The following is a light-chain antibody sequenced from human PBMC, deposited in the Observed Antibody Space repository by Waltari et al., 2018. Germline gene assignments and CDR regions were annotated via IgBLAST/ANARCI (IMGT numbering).Light chain of an antibody. CDR1: QSITSH. Sequence: EIQMTQAPSSLSASVGDRVTITCRARQSITSHLNWFPQQPARAPKLLIHTASSLESGVPSRFSGSGSGTHFTLTISSLPPEDFATYFCQQSYITPYTFGQGTKLEI. J-gene: IGKJ2*01. V-gene: IGKV1-39*01. CDR3: QQSYITPYT. CDR2: TAS.